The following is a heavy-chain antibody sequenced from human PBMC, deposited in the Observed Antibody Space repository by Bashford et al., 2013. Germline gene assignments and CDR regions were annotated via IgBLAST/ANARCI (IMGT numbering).Heavy chain of an antibody. D-gene: IGHD2-2*01. J-gene: IGHJ4*02. CDR3: ARGAGNIVVVAAAIKPY. CDR1: GYTFTTYY. CDR2: INPSGGTT. Sequence: ASVKGSPARASGYTFTTYYMHWVRQAPGQGLEWMGIINPSGGTTSYAQKFQDRVTMTRDTSTSTVYMELSSLRSEDTAVYYCARGAGNIVVVAAAIKPYGAQGTLGHRLL. V-gene: IGHV1-46*01.